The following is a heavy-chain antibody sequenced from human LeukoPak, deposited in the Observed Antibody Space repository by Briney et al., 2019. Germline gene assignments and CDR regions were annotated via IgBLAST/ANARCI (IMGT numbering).Heavy chain of an antibody. V-gene: IGHV1-2*02. CDR1: GYTFTGYY. D-gene: IGHD3-9*01. J-gene: IGHJ4*02. CDR2: INPNSGGT. Sequence: VASVKVSCKASGYTFTGYYMHWVRQAPGQGLEWMGWINPNSGGTNYAQKFQGRVTMTRDTSISTAYMELSRLRSDDTAVYYCARDQDDILTGYYTAPTGYWGQGTLVTVSS. CDR3: ARDQDDILTGYYTAPTGY.